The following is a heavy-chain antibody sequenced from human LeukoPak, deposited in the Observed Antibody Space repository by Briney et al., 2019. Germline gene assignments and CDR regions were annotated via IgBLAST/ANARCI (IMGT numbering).Heavy chain of an antibody. CDR1: GFTFSSYW. CDR2: IKQDGSEK. D-gene: IGHD3-3*01. Sequence: PGGSLRLSCAASGFTFSSYWMSWVRQAPGKGLEWVANIKQDGSEKYYVDSVKGRFTSSRDNAKNSLYLQMNSLRAEDTAVYYCAKGRFLQWSGLNWFDPWGQGTLVAVSS. V-gene: IGHV3-7*03. J-gene: IGHJ5*02. CDR3: AKGRFLQWSGLNWFDP.